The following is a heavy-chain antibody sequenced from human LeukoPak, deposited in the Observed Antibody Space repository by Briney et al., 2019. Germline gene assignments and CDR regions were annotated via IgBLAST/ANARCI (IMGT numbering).Heavy chain of an antibody. D-gene: IGHD5-24*01. Sequence: ASVKISCKVSGYTFTDYYVHWVQQAPGKGLEWMGLVDPEDGETIYAEKFQGRVTITADTSTDTAYMELSSLRSEDTAVYYCAMGRRWLQFHTEYFQHWGQGTLVTVSS. J-gene: IGHJ1*01. V-gene: IGHV1-69-2*01. CDR2: VDPEDGET. CDR3: AMGRRWLQFHTEYFQH. CDR1: GYTFTDYY.